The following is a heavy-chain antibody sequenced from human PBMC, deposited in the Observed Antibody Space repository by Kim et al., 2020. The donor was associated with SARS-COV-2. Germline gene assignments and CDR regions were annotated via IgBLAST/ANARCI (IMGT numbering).Heavy chain of an antibody. CDR3: ARSGQQRVRDY. Sequence: KNCADTAKGRYTISRDNSKHTHYLQINSLRAEDTAVYDCARSGQQRVRDYWGQGTLVTVSS. V-gene: IGHV3-53*01. D-gene: IGHD6-13*01. J-gene: IGHJ4*02. CDR2: K.